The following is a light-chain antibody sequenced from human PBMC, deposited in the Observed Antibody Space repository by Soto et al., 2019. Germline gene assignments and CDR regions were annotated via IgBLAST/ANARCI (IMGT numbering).Light chain of an antibody. CDR3: QQYHNWPPLT. Sequence: EIVMTQSPATLSVFPWERATLSCRASLSVRDNLAWYQQKPGQAPRLLIYGASTRATGVPARFSGSGSGTEFTLTISSLQSEDFAVYYCQQYHNWPPLTFGGGTKVEIK. V-gene: IGKV3-15*01. J-gene: IGKJ4*01. CDR2: GAS. CDR1: LSVRDN.